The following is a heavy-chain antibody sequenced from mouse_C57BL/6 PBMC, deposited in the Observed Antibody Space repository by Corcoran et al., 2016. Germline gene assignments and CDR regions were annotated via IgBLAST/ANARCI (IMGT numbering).Heavy chain of an antibody. Sequence: QIQLVQSGPELKKPGETVKISCKASGYTFTTYGMHWVKQAPGKGLKWMGWINTYSGVPTYADDFKGRFAFSLETSASTAYLQINKLKNEDTATYFCARSPYYYGSSYGWYFDVWGTGTTVTVSS. D-gene: IGHD1-1*01. V-gene: IGHV9-3*01. CDR2: INTYSGVP. CDR1: GYTFTTYG. CDR3: ARSPYYYGSSYGWYFDV. J-gene: IGHJ1*03.